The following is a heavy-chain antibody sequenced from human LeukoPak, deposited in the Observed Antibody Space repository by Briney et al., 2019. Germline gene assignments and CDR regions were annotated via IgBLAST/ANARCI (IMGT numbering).Heavy chain of an antibody. J-gene: IGHJ4*02. CDR1: GGSISSSSYY. CDR3: VRLVSAYGYYFDY. V-gene: IGHV4-39*01. Sequence: SETLSLTCTVSGGSISSSSYYWGWIRQPPGKGLEWIGSIYYSGSTYYNPSLNSRVTISVDTSKNQFSLKLSSVTAADTAVYYCVRLVSAYGYYFDYWGQGTLVTVSS. D-gene: IGHD3-22*01. CDR2: IYYSGST.